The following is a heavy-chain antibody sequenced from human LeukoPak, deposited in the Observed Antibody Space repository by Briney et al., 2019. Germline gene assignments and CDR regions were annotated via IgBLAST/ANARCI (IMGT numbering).Heavy chain of an antibody. Sequence: PGGSLRLSCAASGFAVSSNYMSWVRQAPGKGLEWVSVFYSPGSTYYADSVHGRFTISRDTSLNTLFLQMNSLRVEDTAVYYCASARESCIGSTCYEYFHHWGQGTPLRVSS. CDR3: ASARESCIGSTCYEYFHH. D-gene: IGHD3-22*01. V-gene: IGHV3-53*01. CDR2: FYSPGST. CDR1: GFAVSSNY. J-gene: IGHJ1*01.